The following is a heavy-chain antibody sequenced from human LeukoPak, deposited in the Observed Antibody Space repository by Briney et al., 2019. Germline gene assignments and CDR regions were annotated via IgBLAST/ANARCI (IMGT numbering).Heavy chain of an antibody. CDR1: GYPINNAYY. CDR2: LYHPDST. D-gene: IGHD4-17*01. Sequence: PSETLSLTCGVSGYPINNAYYWVWIRQPPGKGLEWIGSLYHPDSTYYNPSLKSRATMSVDTSRNQFSLRLSFVTAADTAVYYCARQYGSYFYYYLDLWGTGTTVTVSS. V-gene: IGHV4-38-2*01. J-gene: IGHJ6*03. CDR3: ARQYGSYFYYYLDL.